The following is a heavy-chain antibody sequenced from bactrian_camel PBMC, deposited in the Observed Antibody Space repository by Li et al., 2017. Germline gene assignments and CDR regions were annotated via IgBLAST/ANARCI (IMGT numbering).Heavy chain of an antibody. D-gene: IGHD4*01. J-gene: IGHJ4*01. Sequence: VQLVESGGGLVQPGGSLKLSCAASGVNIGSVCMGWFRQVPGAVPGEEREGVAQLSPSSRSYLDASVAGRFTITRDNGKNTLYLQMNNLKPEDTAVYHCAATASGWRLYGDCARVLLNWTPGTQVTVS. CDR2: LSPSSRS. CDR1: GVNIGSVC. V-gene: IGHV3S53*01.